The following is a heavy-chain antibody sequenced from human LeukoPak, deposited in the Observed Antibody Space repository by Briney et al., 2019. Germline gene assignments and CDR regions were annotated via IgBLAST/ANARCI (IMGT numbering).Heavy chain of an antibody. CDR3: ARAPRYFDWLPDALSAPGIDY. Sequence: SQTLSLTCTVSGGSISSGGYYWSWIRQHPGKGLEWIGYIYYSGSTYYNPSLKSRLTISVDTSKNQFSLKLSSVTAADTAVYYCARAPRYFDWLPDALSAPGIDYWGQGTLVTVSS. V-gene: IGHV4-31*03. CDR1: GGSISSGGYY. D-gene: IGHD3-9*01. CDR2: IYYSGST. J-gene: IGHJ4*02.